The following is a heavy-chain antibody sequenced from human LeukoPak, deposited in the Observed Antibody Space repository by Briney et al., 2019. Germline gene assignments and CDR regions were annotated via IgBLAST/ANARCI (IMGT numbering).Heavy chain of an antibody. Sequence: GGSERLSCAASGFTVSSNYMSWVRQAPGKGLEWVSVIYSGGSTYYADSVKGRFTISRDNSKNTLYLQMNSLRAEDTAVYYCARDSGWYSGPYYFDYGGQATSATVSS. J-gene: IGHJ4*02. D-gene: IGHD6-19*01. CDR3: ARDSGWYSGPYYFDY. CDR2: IYSGGST. CDR1: GFTVSSNY. V-gene: IGHV3-66*01.